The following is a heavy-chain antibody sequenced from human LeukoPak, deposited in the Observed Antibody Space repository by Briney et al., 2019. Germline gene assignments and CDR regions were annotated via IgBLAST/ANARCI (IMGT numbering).Heavy chain of an antibody. CDR3: ARDKGFSGYDTTYNWFDP. Sequence: ASVKVSCKASGYTFTSYAMHWVRQAPGQRLEWMGWINAGNGNTKYSQKFQGRVTITRDTSASTAYMELSSLRSEDTAVYYCARDKGFSGYDTTYNWFDPWGQGTLVTVSS. J-gene: IGHJ5*02. CDR1: GYTFTSYA. D-gene: IGHD5-12*01. CDR2: INAGNGNT. V-gene: IGHV1-3*01.